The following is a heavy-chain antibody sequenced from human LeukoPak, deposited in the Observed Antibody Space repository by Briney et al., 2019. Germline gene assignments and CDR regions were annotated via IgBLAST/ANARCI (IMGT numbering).Heavy chain of an antibody. D-gene: IGHD5-24*01. J-gene: IGHJ3*02. CDR3: ARPEMVYAFAI. Sequence: SETLSLTCTVSGGSISSYYWSWVRQPPGKGLEWIGYIYYSGSTNYNPSLKSRVTISVDTSKNQFSLKLSSVTAADTAVYYCARPEMVYAFAIWGQASILTLSS. CDR2: IYYSGST. V-gene: IGHV4-59*08. CDR1: GGSISSYY.